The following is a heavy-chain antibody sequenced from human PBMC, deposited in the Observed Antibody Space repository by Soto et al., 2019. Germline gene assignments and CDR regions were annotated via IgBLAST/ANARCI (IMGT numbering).Heavy chain of an antibody. CDR1: GGCISSYY. D-gene: IGHD3-10*01. CDR3: ARAIRRGGGFDY. J-gene: IGHJ4*02. V-gene: IGHV4-59*01. Sequence: QVQLQESGPGLVKPSETLSLTCTVSGGCISSYYWSWIRQRPGKGLEWIGYIYHRGTTNYSPSLKSRVTISADMSKNQFSLKLSSVTAADAAVYYCARAIRRGGGFDYWGQGTLVTVSS. CDR2: IYHRGTT.